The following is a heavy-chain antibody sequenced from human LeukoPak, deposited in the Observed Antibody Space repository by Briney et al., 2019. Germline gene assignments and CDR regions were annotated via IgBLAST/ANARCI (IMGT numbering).Heavy chain of an antibody. V-gene: IGHV4-39*07. CDR1: GGSISSSSYY. D-gene: IGHD3-10*01. J-gene: IGHJ5*02. Sequence: SETLSLTCTVSGGSISSSSYYWGWIRQPPGKGLEWIGSIYYSGSTYYNPSLKSRVTISVDTSKNQFSLKLSSVTAADTAVYYCARRWGITMVRGPFDPWGQGTLVTVSS. CDR2: IYYSGST. CDR3: ARRWGITMVRGPFDP.